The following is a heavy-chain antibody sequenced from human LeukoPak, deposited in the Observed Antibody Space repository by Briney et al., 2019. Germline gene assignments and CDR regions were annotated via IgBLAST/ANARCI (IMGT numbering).Heavy chain of an antibody. CDR1: GGSISSRNYY. Sequence: SETLSLTCTVSGGSISSRNYYWGWIRQPPGEGLEWIGKISDSGNTYYSPSLRSRVTISIDTSKNQFSLKLSSVTATDTAVYYCARGRSNYYGMDVWGQGTTVTVSS. J-gene: IGHJ6*02. CDR3: ARGRSNYYGMDV. D-gene: IGHD1-26*01. V-gene: IGHV4-39*01. CDR2: ISDSGNT.